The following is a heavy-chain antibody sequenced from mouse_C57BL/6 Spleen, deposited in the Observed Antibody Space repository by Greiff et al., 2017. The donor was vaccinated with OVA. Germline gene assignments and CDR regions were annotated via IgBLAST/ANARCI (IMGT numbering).Heavy chain of an antibody. Sequence: VQLKQSGPELVKPGASVKISCKASGYSFTGYYMNWVKQSPEKSLEWIGEINPSTGGTTYNQKFKAKATLTVDKSSSTAYMQLKSLTSEDSAVYYCARSYGYEGYYFDYWGQGTTLTVSS. CDR2: INPSTGGT. D-gene: IGHD2-2*01. CDR3: ARSYGYEGYYFDY. CDR1: GYSFTGYY. J-gene: IGHJ2*01. V-gene: IGHV1-42*01.